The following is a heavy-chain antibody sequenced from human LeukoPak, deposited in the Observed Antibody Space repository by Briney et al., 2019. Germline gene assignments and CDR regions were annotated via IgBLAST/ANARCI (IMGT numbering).Heavy chain of an antibody. CDR1: GYTFTSYY. V-gene: IGHV1-46*01. J-gene: IGHJ4*02. CDR2: MNPSDGST. Sequence: GASVKVSCKASGYTFTSYYIHWVRRAPGQGLEWMGIMNPSDGSTSYAQKFRGRVTMTRDTSTTTVYMEMSNLSSEDTAMYYCAKSRTTGSASSDYWGQGTLVTVSS. CDR3: AKSRTTGSASSDY. D-gene: IGHD2-8*02.